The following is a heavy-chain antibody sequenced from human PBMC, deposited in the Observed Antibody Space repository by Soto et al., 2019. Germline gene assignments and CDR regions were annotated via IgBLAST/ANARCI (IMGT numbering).Heavy chain of an antibody. D-gene: IGHD1-7*01. V-gene: IGHV4-30-4*01. J-gene: IGHJ1*01. CDR3: VGTGTTDDF. Sequence: VQLQGSGPGLVKPSQTLSLTCTVSGASVNTGDYYWSYIRQSPGKGLVWLGYIFYSGDTYYNPSLKSRATISLNTSRNQISLTLTSVTDADTAVYFCVGTGTTDDFWGQGTLVTVSS. CDR1: GASVNTGDYY. CDR2: IFYSGDT.